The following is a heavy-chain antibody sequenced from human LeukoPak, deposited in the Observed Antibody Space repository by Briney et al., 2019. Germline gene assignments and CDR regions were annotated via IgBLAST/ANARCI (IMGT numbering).Heavy chain of an antibody. CDR1: GFTFSSYA. J-gene: IGHJ4*02. V-gene: IGHV3-23*01. Sequence: GGSLRLSCAASGFTFSSYAMSWARQAPVKGLEWVSAISGDGTRTYYADSVKGRFTISRDNSKNTLYLEMSSLRVEDTAIYYCAKWPEGAMDYFDYWGQGTLVTVSS. D-gene: IGHD3-16*01. CDR2: ISGDGTRT. CDR3: AKWPEGAMDYFDY.